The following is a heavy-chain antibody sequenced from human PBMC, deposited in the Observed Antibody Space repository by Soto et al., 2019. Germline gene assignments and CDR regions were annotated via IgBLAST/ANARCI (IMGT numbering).Heavy chain of an antibody. CDR2: IYYSENT. CDR3: ARDQWAMVRGVIINYFDY. CDR1: GGSVSSGDYY. V-gene: IGHV4-30-4*01. Sequence: QVQLQESGPGLVKPSQTLSLTCTVSGGSVSSGDYYWSWIRQPPGKGLEWIGYIYYSENTYYNPSLKCRVTISADTSKNQFSLKLSSVTAADTAVYYCARDQWAMVRGVIINYFDYWGQGTLVTVSS. J-gene: IGHJ4*02. D-gene: IGHD3-10*01.